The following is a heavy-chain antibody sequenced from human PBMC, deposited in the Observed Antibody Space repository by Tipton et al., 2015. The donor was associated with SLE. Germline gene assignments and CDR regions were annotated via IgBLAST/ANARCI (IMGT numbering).Heavy chain of an antibody. J-gene: IGHJ4*02. CDR2: IHYSGST. CDR3: ARRRDGDFDY. V-gene: IGHV4-59*01. CDR1: GASISGYY. Sequence: GASISGYYWSWIRQSPGKGLEWIGYIHYSGSTIHNPSLKSRVTMSVDTSKNQFSLKVGSVTASDAAVYYCARRRDGDFDYWGQGTLVTVSS.